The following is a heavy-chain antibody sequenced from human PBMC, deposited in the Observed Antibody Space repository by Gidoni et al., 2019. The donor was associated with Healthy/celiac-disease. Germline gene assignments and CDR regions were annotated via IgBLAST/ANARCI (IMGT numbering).Heavy chain of an antibody. V-gene: IGHV4-38-2*02. D-gene: IGHD6-19*01. Sequence: QVQLQESGPGLVKPSETLSLTCTVSGYSISSGYYWGWIRQPPGKGLEWIGSIYHSGSTYYNPSLKSRVTISVDTSKNQFSLKLSSVTAADTAVYYCARGAVAGTGSFDYWGQGTLVTVSS. CDR3: ARGAVAGTGSFDY. J-gene: IGHJ4*02. CDR2: IYHSGST. CDR1: GYSISSGYY.